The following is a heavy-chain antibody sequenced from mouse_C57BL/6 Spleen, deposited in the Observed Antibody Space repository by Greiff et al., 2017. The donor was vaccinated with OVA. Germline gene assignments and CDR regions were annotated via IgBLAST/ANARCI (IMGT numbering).Heavy chain of an antibody. CDR2: IDPETGGT. V-gene: IGHV1-15*01. Sequence: QVQLQQSGAELVRPGASVTLSCKASGYTFTDYEMHWVKQTPVHGLEWIGAIDPETGGTAYNQKFKGKAILTADKSSSTAYMELRSLTSEDSAVYYCTRRYYGSGYFDVWGTGTTVTVSS. CDR1: GYTFTDYE. J-gene: IGHJ1*03. CDR3: TRRYYGSGYFDV. D-gene: IGHD1-1*01.